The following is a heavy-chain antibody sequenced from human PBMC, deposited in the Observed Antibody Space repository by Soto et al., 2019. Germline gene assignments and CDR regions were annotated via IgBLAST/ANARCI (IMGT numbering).Heavy chain of an antibody. CDR3: ATSSCSSTSCYTPFDY. J-gene: IGHJ4*02. Sequence: QVQLQESGPGLVKPSQTLSLTCAVSGGSISSGAHYWSWIRQHPGKGLEWIGYFYFSGSTDYNPSLKSRVTISVDTSKNQFSLKVSSVTAADTAVYYCATSSCSSTSCYTPFDYWGQGTLVTVSS. D-gene: IGHD2-2*01. CDR2: FYFSGST. CDR1: GGSISSGAHY. V-gene: IGHV4-31*11.